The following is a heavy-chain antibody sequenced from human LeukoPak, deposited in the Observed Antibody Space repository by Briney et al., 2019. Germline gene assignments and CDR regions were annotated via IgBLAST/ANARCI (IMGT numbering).Heavy chain of an antibody. CDR2: ISGSGFTT. CDR3: AKDPPNTVDY. Sequence: GGTLRLSCAASGFTFSTYGMSWVRQAPGKGLEWVSAISGSGFTTYYADSVKGRFTISRDNSKNTLYLQMNSLRAEDTAVYYCAKDPPNTVDYWGQGTLVTVSS. J-gene: IGHJ4*02. V-gene: IGHV3-23*01. CDR1: GFTFSTYG.